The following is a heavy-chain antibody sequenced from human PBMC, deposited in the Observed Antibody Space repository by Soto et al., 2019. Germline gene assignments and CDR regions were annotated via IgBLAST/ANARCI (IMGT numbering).Heavy chain of an antibody. Sequence: SETLSLTCTVSGGSVSSGSHHWVWIRQPPGKALEWIGYIFFTGITNYNPSLESRVTIAVDTSKTQFSLKLRSVTAADTAVYYCARDGYGTDVLGQGATVTVSS. CDR3: ARDGYGTDV. J-gene: IGHJ6*02. V-gene: IGHV4-61*01. CDR1: GGSVSSGSHH. CDR2: IFFTGIT.